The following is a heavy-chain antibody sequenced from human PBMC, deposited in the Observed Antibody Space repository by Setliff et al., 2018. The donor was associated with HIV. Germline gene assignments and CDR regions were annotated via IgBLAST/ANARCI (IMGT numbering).Heavy chain of an antibody. D-gene: IGHD5-12*01. Sequence: SETLSLTCTVPGGSISSGSYSWSWIRQHPGKGLEWIGYIYYSGISYYNPSLNSRVAISVDTSKNQLSLKLRSVTAADTAVYYCARGSRLVQRWLPLEYWGQGALVTVSS. CDR2: IYYSGIS. CDR1: GGSISSGSYS. CDR3: ARGSRLVQRWLPLEY. J-gene: IGHJ4*02. V-gene: IGHV4-31*03.